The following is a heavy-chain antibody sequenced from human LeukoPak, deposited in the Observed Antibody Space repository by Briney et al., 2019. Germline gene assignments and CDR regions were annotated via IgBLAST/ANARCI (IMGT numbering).Heavy chain of an antibody. Sequence: ASVKVSCKASGYTFTSYGISWVRQAPGQGLEWMGWISANNGNTKYNTKYAQNLQGRVTMTTDISTSTAYMELRTLRSDDTAVYYCARDRDRSGSQSFWGQGTLVTVSS. V-gene: IGHV1-18*01. CDR3: ARDRDRSGSQSF. CDR2: ISANNGNTKYNT. J-gene: IGHJ4*02. CDR1: GYTFTSYG. D-gene: IGHD1-26*01.